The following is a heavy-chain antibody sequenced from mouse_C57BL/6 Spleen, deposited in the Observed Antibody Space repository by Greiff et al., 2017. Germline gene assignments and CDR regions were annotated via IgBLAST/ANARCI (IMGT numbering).Heavy chain of an antibody. Sequence: QVQLQQSGAELVKPGASVKISCKASGYAFSSYWMNWVKQRPGKGLEWIGQIYPGDGDTNYNGKFKGKATLTADKSSSTAYMQLSSLTSEDSAVYFCARSGHYYGSSNFDYWGQGTTLTVSS. CDR1: GYAFSSYW. V-gene: IGHV1-80*01. CDR3: ARSGHYYGSSNFDY. CDR2: IYPGDGDT. D-gene: IGHD1-1*01. J-gene: IGHJ2*01.